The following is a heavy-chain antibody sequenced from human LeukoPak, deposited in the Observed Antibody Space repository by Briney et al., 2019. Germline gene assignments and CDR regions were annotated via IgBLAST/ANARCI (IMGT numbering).Heavy chain of an antibody. D-gene: IGHD3-10*01. J-gene: IGHJ2*01. Sequence: GGSLKLSCAASGFTFSGSAMHWVRLASGKGLEWVGRVRSTNNYYATTYAASVRGRFTISRDDSKNMAYLQMDSLKAEDTAVYFCSRTSDSAWYFDLWGRGTLVTVSS. CDR2: VRSTNNYYAT. CDR3: SRTSDSAWYFDL. V-gene: IGHV3-73*01. CDR1: GFTFSGSA.